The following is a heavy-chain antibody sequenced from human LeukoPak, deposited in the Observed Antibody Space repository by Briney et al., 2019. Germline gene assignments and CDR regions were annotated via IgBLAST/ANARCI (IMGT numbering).Heavy chain of an antibody. CDR3: AKGVRSGTYYNAFEY. Sequence: GGSLRLSCAASGFTLSSYGMHWVRQAPGKGPEWVAVISHDGSSIYYADSVKGRFTISRDNSKSTLYLQMNSLRAEDAALYYCAKGVRSGTYYNAFEYWGQGTLVTVSS. J-gene: IGHJ4*02. CDR2: ISHDGSSI. CDR1: GFTLSSYG. V-gene: IGHV3-30*18. D-gene: IGHD3-10*01.